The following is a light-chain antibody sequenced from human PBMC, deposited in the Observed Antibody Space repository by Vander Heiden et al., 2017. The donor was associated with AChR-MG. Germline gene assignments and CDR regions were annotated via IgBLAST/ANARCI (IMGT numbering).Light chain of an antibody. J-gene: IGLJ3*02. Sequence: NFILTQPHSVSESPGTTAIISCPVSGGSVDTSYVQWYQQRPGRAPTTVIYEDKVRPSGVPARFSGSTDPSSNTAYLLISDLKTEDEAFYYCQSYDGTLLVFGGGTKLTVL. CDR3: QSYDGTLLV. V-gene: IGLV6-57*02. CDR1: GGSVDTSY. CDR2: EDK.